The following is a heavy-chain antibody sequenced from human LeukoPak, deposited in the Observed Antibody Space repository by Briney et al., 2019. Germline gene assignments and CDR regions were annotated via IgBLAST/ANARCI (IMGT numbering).Heavy chain of an antibody. D-gene: IGHD3-10*01. CDR3: ARGISMGSGRIDY. J-gene: IGHJ4*02. Sequence: SETLSLTCTVSGGSISSSSYYWGWIRQPPGKGLEWIGSIYYSGSTYYNPSLKSRVTISVDTSKNQLSLKLSSVTAADTAVYYCARGISMGSGRIDYWGQGTLVTVSS. CDR2: IYYSGST. CDR1: GGSISSSSYY. V-gene: IGHV4-39*07.